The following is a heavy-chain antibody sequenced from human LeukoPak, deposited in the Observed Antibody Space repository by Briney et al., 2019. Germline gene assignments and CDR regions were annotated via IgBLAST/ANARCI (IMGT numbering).Heavy chain of an antibody. J-gene: IGHJ4*02. D-gene: IGHD6-19*01. CDR1: GYSITSGYY. CDR3: AKGTSSGWYYFDY. V-gene: IGHV4-38-2*02. CDR2: IYHSGDT. Sequence: SETLSLTCSVSGYSITSGYYWDWIRQPPGKGLEWIGSIYHSGDTYYNPSLKSRVTISVDTSKNQFSLKLDSVTAADTAVYYCAKGTSSGWYYFDYWGQGTLVTVSS.